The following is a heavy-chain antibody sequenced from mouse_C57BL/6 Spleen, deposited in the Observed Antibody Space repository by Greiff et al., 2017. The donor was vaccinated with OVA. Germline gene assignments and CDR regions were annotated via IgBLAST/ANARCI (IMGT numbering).Heavy chain of an antibody. CDR2: IYPGSGST. CDR1: GYTFTSYW. V-gene: IGHV1-55*01. CDR3: ARYGNYDYYAMDY. J-gene: IGHJ4*01. Sequence: QVQLQQSGAELVKPGASVKMSCKASGYTFTSYWITWVKQRPGQGLEWIGDIYPGSGSTNYNEKFKSKATLTVDTSSSTAYMQLSSLTSEDSAVYYCARYGNYDYYAMDYWGQGTSVTVSS. D-gene: IGHD2-1*01.